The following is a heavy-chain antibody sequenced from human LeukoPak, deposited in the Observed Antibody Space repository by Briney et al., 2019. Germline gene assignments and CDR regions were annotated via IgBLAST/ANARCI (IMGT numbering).Heavy chain of an antibody. CDR2: IYHTGIT. CDR3: ARDRSGMGV. Sequence: SETLSLTCAVSGDSISSNNWWTWVRQPPGKGLEWIGAIYHTGITDHNPPLKSRVSLSVDKSKNQFSLKLFSVTAADTAVYYCARDRSGMGVWGQGTTVTVSS. CDR1: GDSISSNNW. V-gene: IGHV4-4*02. J-gene: IGHJ6*02.